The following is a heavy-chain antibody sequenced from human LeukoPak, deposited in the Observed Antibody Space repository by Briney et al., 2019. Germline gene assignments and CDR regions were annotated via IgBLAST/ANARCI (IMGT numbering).Heavy chain of an antibody. V-gene: IGHV3-72*01. J-gene: IGHJ4*02. CDR2: TRNKPNSYTT. CDR3: AIAVAGPRRGFGY. D-gene: IGHD6-19*01. CDR1: GFTFSDHY. Sequence: GGSLRLSCAASGFTFSDHYMDWVRQAPGKGLECLGRTRNKPNSYTTEYAASVKGRFTISRDDSNNSLYLQMNSLKTEDTAVYYCAIAVAGPRRGFGYWGQGTLVTVSS.